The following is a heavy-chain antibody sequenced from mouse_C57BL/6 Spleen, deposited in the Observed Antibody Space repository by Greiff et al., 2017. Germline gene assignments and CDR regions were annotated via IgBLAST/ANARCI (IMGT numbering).Heavy chain of an antibody. J-gene: IGHJ2*01. Sequence: VQLQESDAELVKPGASVKISCKVSGYTFTDHTIHWMKQRPEQGLEWIGYIYPRDGSTKYNEKFKGKATLTADKSSSTAYMQLNSLTSEDSAVYFCARGDYYGSYYFDYWGQGTTLTVSS. CDR3: ARGDYYGSYYFDY. V-gene: IGHV1-78*01. D-gene: IGHD1-1*01. CDR1: GYTFTDHT. CDR2: IYPRDGST.